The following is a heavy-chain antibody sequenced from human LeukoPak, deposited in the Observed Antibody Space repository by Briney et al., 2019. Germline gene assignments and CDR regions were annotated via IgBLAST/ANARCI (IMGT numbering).Heavy chain of an antibody. Sequence: ASVKVSCKASGGTFSSYAISWVRQAPGQGLEWMGGIIPIFGTANYAQKFQGRVTITADESTSTAYMELSSLRSEDTAVYYCARVGDYDILTGYYKLGVSGYFDYWGQGTLVTVSS. CDR3: ARVGDYDILTGYYKLGVSGYFDY. CDR1: GGTFSSYA. V-gene: IGHV1-69*13. CDR2: IIPIFGTA. J-gene: IGHJ4*02. D-gene: IGHD3-9*01.